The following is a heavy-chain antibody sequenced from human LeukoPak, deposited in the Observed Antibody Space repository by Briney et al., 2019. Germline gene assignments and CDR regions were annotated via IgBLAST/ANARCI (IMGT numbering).Heavy chain of an antibody. Sequence: SETLSLTCTVSGGSIRGSSYYWGWIRQPPGKGLEWIGNIYYTGTTYYNPSLKSRVTISVDTSKNHFSLRLRSVTAADTAVYFCARPRDDSTGYCLGYWGQGTLVTVSS. J-gene: IGHJ4*02. CDR2: IYYTGTT. CDR3: ARPRDDSTGYCLGY. D-gene: IGHD3-22*01. V-gene: IGHV4-39*02. CDR1: GGSIRGSSYY.